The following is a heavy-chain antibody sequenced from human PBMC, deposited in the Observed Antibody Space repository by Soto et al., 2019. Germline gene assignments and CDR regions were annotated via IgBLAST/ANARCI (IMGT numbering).Heavy chain of an antibody. Sequence: SETLSLTCTVSGGSISSSSYYWGWIRQPPGQGLEWIGSIYYSRSTYYNPSLRSRVTISVDTSKNQFSLKLSSVTAADTAVYYCARLLMTTASNYYYGMDVWGQGTTVTVSS. CDR2: IYYSRST. J-gene: IGHJ6*02. CDR1: GGSISSSSYY. CDR3: ARLLMTTASNYYYGMDV. D-gene: IGHD4-4*01. V-gene: IGHV4-39*01.